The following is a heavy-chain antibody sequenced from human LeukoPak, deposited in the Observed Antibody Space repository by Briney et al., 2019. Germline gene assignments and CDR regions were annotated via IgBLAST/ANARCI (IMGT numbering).Heavy chain of an antibody. Sequence: SETLSLTCTVSGGSISSYYWSWIRQPAGKGLEWIGRIYTSGSTNYNPSLKSRVTMSVDTSKNQFSLKLSSVTAADTAVYYCARDKTIFGVVIGYNWFDPWGQGTLVTVSS. CDR3: ARDKTIFGVVIGYNWFDP. CDR2: IYTSGST. J-gene: IGHJ5*02. V-gene: IGHV4-4*07. D-gene: IGHD3-3*01. CDR1: GGSISSYY.